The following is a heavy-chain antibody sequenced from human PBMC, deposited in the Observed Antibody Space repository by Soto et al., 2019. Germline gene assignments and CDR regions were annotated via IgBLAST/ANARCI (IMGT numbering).Heavy chain of an antibody. J-gene: IGHJ4*02. Sequence: GGFLRLSCAASGFTFSSYAMSWVRQAPGKGLEWVSAISGSGGSTYYADSVKGRFTISRDNSKNTLYLQMNSLRAEDTAVYYCAKDSKQWLVRGYYFDYWGQGTLVTVSS. CDR1: GFTFSSYA. CDR3: AKDSKQWLVRGYYFDY. V-gene: IGHV3-23*01. CDR2: ISGSGGST. D-gene: IGHD6-19*01.